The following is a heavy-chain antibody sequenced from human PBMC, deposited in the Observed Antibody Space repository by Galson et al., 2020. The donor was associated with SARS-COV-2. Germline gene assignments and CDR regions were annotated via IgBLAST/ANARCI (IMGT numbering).Heavy chain of an antibody. Sequence: ASVKVSCKASGYTFTTYGLSWVRQAPGQGLEWMGWISGYNGNTNYAQRLQGRVSMTTDTTTSTAYMELRSLTSDDTAVYYCARAPAVISEYCNDWPHFDNWGQGTLVTVSS. J-gene: IGHJ4*02. D-gene: IGHD6-6*01. V-gene: IGHV1-18*01. CDR3: ARAPAVISEYCNDWPHFDN. CDR2: ISGYNGNT. CDR1: GYTFTTYG.